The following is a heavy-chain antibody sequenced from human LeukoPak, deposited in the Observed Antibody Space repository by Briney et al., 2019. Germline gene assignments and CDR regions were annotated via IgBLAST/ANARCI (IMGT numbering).Heavy chain of an antibody. CDR2: INTYNGNT. D-gene: IGHD3-22*01. CDR1: GYTFTSYV. J-gene: IGHJ3*02. CDR3: ARDYYDSSGYYYDAFDI. V-gene: IGHV1-18*01. Sequence: ASVKVSCKASGYTFTSYVISWVRQAPGQGLEWMGWINTYNGNTNYAQKLQGRVTMTTDTSTNTAYMELRSLGSDDTAVYYCARDYYDSSGYYYDAFDIWGQGAMVTVSS.